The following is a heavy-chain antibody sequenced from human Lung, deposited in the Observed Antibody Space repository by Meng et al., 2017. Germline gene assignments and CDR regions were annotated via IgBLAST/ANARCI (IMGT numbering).Heavy chain of an antibody. D-gene: IGHD1-1*01. CDR1: GFTFTDHW. V-gene: IGHV3-74*01. J-gene: IGHJ1*01. Sequence: LVDSGGGLVLPGGSLGLSCAAFGFTFTDHWRPGVRQVPGKGLVWVSRVNPDGNDVNYVDSVKGRFTISRDNAKDTVFLQMNNLSGDDTAVYYCTNDRLSEWGQDTLVTVSS. CDR2: VNPDGNDV. CDR3: TNDRLSE.